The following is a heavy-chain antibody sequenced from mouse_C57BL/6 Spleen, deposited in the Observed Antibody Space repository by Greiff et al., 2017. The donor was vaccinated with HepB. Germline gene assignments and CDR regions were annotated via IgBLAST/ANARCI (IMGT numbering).Heavy chain of an antibody. J-gene: IGHJ2*01. CDR2: ISSGSSTI. CDR1: GFTFSDYG. D-gene: IGHD2-12*01. V-gene: IGHV5-17*01. CDR3: AREDTTKYYFDY. Sequence: EVKLQESGGGLVKPGGSLKLSCAASGFTFSDYGMHWVRQAPEKGLEWVAYISSGSSTIYYADTVKGRFTISRDNAKNTLFLQMTSLRSEDTAMYYCAREDTTKYYFDYWGQGTTLTVSS.